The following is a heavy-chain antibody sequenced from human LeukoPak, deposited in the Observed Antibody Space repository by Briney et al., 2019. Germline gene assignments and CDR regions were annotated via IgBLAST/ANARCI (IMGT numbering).Heavy chain of an antibody. CDR1: GGSFSGYY. V-gene: IGHV4-34*01. Sequence: SETLSLTCAVYGGSFSGYYWRWIRQSPGKGLEWIGEINHSGRTNYNPSLKSRVTISVDTSKNQFSLKLSSVTAADTAVYYCAREFSGYDFDCWGQGTLVTVSS. D-gene: IGHD5-12*01. CDR3: AREFSGYDFDC. J-gene: IGHJ4*02. CDR2: INHSGRT.